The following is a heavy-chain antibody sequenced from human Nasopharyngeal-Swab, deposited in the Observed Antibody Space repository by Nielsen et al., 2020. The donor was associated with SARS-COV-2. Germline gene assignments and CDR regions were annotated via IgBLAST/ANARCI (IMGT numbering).Heavy chain of an antibody. V-gene: IGHV4-34*01. D-gene: IGHD3-10*01. CDR3: ARERVRVLLWFGEFGTDV. CDR1: GGSFSGYY. J-gene: IGHJ6*02. CDR2: INHSGST. Sequence: SETLSLTCAVYGGSFSGYYWSWIRQPPGKGLEWIGEINHSGSTNYNPSLKSRVTISVDTSKNQFSLKLSSVTAADTAVYYCARERVRVLLWFGEFGTDVWGQGTTVTVSS.